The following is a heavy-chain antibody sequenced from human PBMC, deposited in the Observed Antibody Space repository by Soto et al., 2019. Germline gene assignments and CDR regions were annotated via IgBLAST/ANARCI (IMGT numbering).Heavy chain of an antibody. V-gene: IGHV3-30-3*01. D-gene: IGHD3-22*01. CDR2: ISYDGSNK. Sequence: QVQLVESGGGVVQPGRSLRLSCAASGFTFSSYAMHWVRQAPGKGLEWVAVISYDGSNKYYADSVKGRFTISRDNSKNTLYLQMNSLRAEDTAVYYCAIDYYDSSGYHENYYGMDVWGQGTTVTVSS. CDR3: AIDYYDSSGYHENYYGMDV. J-gene: IGHJ6*02. CDR1: GFTFSSYA.